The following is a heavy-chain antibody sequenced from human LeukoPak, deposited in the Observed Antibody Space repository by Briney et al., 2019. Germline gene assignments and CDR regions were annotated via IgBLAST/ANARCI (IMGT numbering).Heavy chain of an antibody. D-gene: IGHD6-13*01. CDR3: ARLPAPYSSSWYGFDY. Sequence: GESLKISCKGSGYSFTSYWIGWVRQMPGKGLEWMGIIYPGDSDTRCSPSFQGQVTISADKSISTAYLQWSSLKASDTAMYYCARLPAPYSSSWYGFDYWGQGTLVTVSS. V-gene: IGHV5-51*01. CDR1: GYSFTSYW. J-gene: IGHJ4*02. CDR2: IYPGDSDT.